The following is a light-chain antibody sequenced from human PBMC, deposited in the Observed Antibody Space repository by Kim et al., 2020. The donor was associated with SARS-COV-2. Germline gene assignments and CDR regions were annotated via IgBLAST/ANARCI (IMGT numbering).Light chain of an antibody. CDR2: DNN. CDR3: GTWDSSLSAGFAV. J-gene: IGLJ1*01. CDR1: SSNIGNNY. V-gene: IGLV1-51*01. Sequence: KCTLACSASSSNIGNNYVSWYQPRPGTAPTPLIYDNNKRPSGIPDGFSGSKSGTSATLGITELQTGDEAGYYCGTWDSSLSAGFAVFGTGTKVTVL.